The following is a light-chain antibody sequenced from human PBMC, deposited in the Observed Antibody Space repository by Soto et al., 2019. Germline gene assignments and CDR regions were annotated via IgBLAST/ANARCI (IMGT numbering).Light chain of an antibody. V-gene: IGKV3-20*01. J-gene: IGKJ1*01. CDR1: QSISSNY. CDR2: GAS. Sequence: EIVLPQSPCTLSLSPGEGSRVCGSASQSISSNYLAWCQQKPGQAPRLLIYGASRRATGIPDRFTGSGSGTDFTLTISRLEPEDFAVYYCQQYVSSPWAFGQGTKVHIK. CDR3: QQYVSSPWA.